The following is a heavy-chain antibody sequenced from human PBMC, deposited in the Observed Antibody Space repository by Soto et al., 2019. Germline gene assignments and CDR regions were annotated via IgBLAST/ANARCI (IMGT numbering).Heavy chain of an antibody. J-gene: IGHJ5*02. CDR1: GYTFTSYA. CDR3: ARVRDIVVVPAFDHNNWFDP. Sequence: ASVKVSCKASGYTFTSYAMHWVRQAPGQRLELMGWINAGNGNTKYSQKFQGRVTITRDTSASTAYMELSSLRSEDTAVYYCARVRDIVVVPAFDHNNWFDPWGQGTLVTVSS. D-gene: IGHD2-2*01. V-gene: IGHV1-3*01. CDR2: INAGNGNT.